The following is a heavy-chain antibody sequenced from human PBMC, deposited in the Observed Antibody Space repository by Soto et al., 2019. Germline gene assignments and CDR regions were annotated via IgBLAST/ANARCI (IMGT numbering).Heavy chain of an antibody. CDR2: INAGNGNT. V-gene: IGHV1-3*01. J-gene: IGHJ4*02. Sequence: ASVKVSCKASGYTFTTYAMHWVLQAPGQRLEWMGWINAGNGNTKYSQKFQGRVTITRDTSASTAYMELSSLRSEDTAVYFCARGCSGGICYVFDYWGQGXLVTVYS. CDR3: ARGCSGGICYVFDY. CDR1: GYTFTTYA. D-gene: IGHD2-15*01.